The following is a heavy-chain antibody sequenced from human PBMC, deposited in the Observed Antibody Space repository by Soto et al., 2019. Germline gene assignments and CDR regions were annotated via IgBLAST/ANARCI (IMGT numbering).Heavy chain of an antibody. CDR2: ISAYNGNT. CDR1: GYTFTSYG. J-gene: IGHJ6*02. CDR3: ARDLLWFGELLLRQNYYYYGMDV. V-gene: IGHV1-18*01. Sequence: QVQLVQSGAEVKKPGASVKVSCKASGYTFTSYGISWVRQAPGQGLEWMGWISAYNGNTNYAQKLQGRVTMTTDTSTSTADMELRSLRSDDTAVYYCARDLLWFGELLLRQNYYYYGMDVWGQGTTVTVSS. D-gene: IGHD3-10*01.